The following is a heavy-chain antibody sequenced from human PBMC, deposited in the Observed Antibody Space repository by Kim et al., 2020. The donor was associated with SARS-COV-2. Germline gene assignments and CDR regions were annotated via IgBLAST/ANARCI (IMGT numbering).Heavy chain of an antibody. Sequence: GGSLRLSCVASGFTLSNSIMYWVRQTPGKGQEWDCSIRNDNQTVSADPVRGRFTISSVNSRNILYLQMNNLGAEDTAVYYCAKAFSAPTPGPWGQGSLVTVSS. V-gene: IGHV3-21*04. D-gene: IGHD3-3*01. CDR2: IRNDNQT. J-gene: IGHJ5*02. CDR1: GFTLSNSI. CDR3: AKAFSAPTPGP.